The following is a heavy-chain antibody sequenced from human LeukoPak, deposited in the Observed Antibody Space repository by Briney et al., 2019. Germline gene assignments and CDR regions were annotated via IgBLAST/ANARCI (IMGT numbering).Heavy chain of an antibody. D-gene: IGHD3-22*01. Sequence: SVKVSCKASGGTFSSYAISWVRQAPGQGLEWMGGIIPIFGTANYAQKFQGRVTITADESTSTAYMELSSLRSEDTAVYYCARESGFYYDSSGYYFDYWGQGTLVTVSS. CDR1: GGTFSSYA. CDR3: ARESGFYYDSSGYYFDY. V-gene: IGHV1-69*13. J-gene: IGHJ4*02. CDR2: IIPIFGTA.